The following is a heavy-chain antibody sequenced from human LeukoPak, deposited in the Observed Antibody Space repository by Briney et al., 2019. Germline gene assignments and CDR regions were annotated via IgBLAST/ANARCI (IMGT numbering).Heavy chain of an antibody. CDR2: ITTSGSTI. CDR3: ASGSRFDY. V-gene: IGHV3-48*02. CDR1: GFSFSSFD. D-gene: IGHD5/OR15-5a*01. Sequence: GGSLRLSCAASGFSFSSFDMTWVRQAPGKGLEWLSYITTSGSTISYADSVKGRFTTSRDSAKNSLYLQVNSLRDEDTAVYYCASGSRFDYWGQGTLVTVSS. J-gene: IGHJ4*02.